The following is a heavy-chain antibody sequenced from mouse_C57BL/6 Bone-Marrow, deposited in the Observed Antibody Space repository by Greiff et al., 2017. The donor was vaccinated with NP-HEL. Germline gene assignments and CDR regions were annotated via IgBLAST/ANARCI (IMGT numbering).Heavy chain of an antibody. CDR2: ISYSGST. V-gene: IGHV3-8*01. D-gene: IGHD2-5*01. J-gene: IGHJ4*01. CDR3: AKTSNQYYYAMDY. CDR1: GYSITSDY. Sequence: VQLKESGPGLAKPSQTLSLTCSVTGYSITSDYWNWIRKFPGNKLEYMGYISYSGSTYYNPSLKSRISITRDTSKNQYYLQLNSVTTEDTATYYCAKTSNQYYYAMDYWGQGTSVTVSS.